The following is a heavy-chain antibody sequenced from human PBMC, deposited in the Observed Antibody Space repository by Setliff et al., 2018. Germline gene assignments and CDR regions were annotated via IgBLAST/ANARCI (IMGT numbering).Heavy chain of an antibody. D-gene: IGHD2-15*01. CDR1: GFTLSSYW. J-gene: IGHJ4*02. CDR2: INQDGSQK. CDR3: ARGSGDHCSGASCYFLH. Sequence: GSLRLSCAASGFTLSSYWMHWVRQVPGKGLEWVANINQDGSQKYYVDSVKGRFTISRDNAKNSLYLQVNSLRADDTAVYYCARGSGDHCSGASCYFLHWGQGSLVTVSS. V-gene: IGHV3-7*03.